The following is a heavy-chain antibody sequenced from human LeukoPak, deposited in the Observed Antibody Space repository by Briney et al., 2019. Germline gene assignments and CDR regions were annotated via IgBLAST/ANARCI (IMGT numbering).Heavy chain of an antibody. CDR3: AKDPREVGSSSPRRGWFDP. V-gene: IGHV3-23*01. CDR2: VSGSGGST. D-gene: IGHD6-13*01. Sequence: QPGASLRLSCAASGFSFSSNAMNWVRQAPGKALEWVSAVSGSGGSTYYADSVKGRFTISRDNSKNTVYLQMNSLRAEDTAVYYCAKDPREVGSSSPRRGWFDPWGQGTLVTVSS. CDR1: GFSFSSNA. J-gene: IGHJ5*02.